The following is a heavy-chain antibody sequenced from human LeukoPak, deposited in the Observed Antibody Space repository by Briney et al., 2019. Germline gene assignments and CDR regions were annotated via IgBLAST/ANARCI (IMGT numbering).Heavy chain of an antibody. J-gene: IGHJ4*02. CDR3: ARAYSTRAAMAPFDF. CDR2: ISYDGSNK. D-gene: IGHD5-18*01. Sequence: WGSLRLSCAASEFTFSTYAMHWVRQAPGKGLEWVAVISYDGSNKYYADSVKGRFTISRDNSKNTLYLQMNSLRVEDMAVYYCARAYSTRAAMAPFDFWGQGTLVTVSS. V-gene: IGHV3-30-3*01. CDR1: EFTFSTYA.